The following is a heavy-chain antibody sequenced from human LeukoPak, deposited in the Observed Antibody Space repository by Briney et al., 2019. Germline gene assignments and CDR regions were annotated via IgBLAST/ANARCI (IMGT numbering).Heavy chain of an antibody. V-gene: IGHV4-38-2*02. CDR3: MRGRRRYHGSVTSDY. CDR2: IYHSGST. CDR1: GYSISSGYY. D-gene: IGHD3-10*01. Sequence: PSETLSLTCTVSGYSISSGYYWGWIRQPPGKGLEWIGSIYHSGSTYYNPSLKSRVTISVDTSNNQFSLRLSSVTAADTAVYFCMRGRRRYHGSVTSDYWGQGTLVTVSS. J-gene: IGHJ4*02.